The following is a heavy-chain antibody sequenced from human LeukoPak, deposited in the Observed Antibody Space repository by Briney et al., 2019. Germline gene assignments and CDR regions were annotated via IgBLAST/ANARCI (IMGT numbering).Heavy chain of an antibody. J-gene: IGHJ6*03. CDR1: GGSISRYY. D-gene: IGHD4-23*01. CDR3: AREVADYGGYYYYHYMDV. CDR2: IYTSGSN. V-gene: IGHV4-4*07. Sequence: PSETLSLTCTVSGGSISRYYWSWIRQPAGKGLAWIGRIYTSGSNNYNPSLKSRVTMSVDTSKNQFSLKLSSVTAADTAMYYCAREVADYGGYYYYHYMDVWGKGTTVTISS.